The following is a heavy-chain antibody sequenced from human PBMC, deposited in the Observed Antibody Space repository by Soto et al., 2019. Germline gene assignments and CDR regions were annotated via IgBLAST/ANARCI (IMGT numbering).Heavy chain of an antibody. CDR3: ARPKGTYSSGYYYFDF. CDR2: IIPLFGTA. J-gene: IGHJ4*02. D-gene: IGHD6-19*01. Sequence: QVQLEQSGGEAKQPGSSVRVSCKTSGGTFSTYAINWVRQAPGQGLEWMGAIIPLFGTADYSQKFQGRVTITADESTSTAYMELSSLRFDDTAVYFCARPKGTYSSGYYYFDFWGQGTLVTVSS. V-gene: IGHV1-69*01. CDR1: GGTFSTYA.